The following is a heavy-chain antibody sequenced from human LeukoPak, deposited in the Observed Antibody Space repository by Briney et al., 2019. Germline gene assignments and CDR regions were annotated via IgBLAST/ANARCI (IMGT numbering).Heavy chain of an antibody. CDR2: ISGSGGST. D-gene: IGHD4-17*01. Sequence: GGSLRLSCAATGFTFSSYAMSWVRQAPGKGLEWVSAISGSGGSTYYADSVKGRFTIPRDNSKNTLYLQMNSLRAEDTAVYYCAKEPDYGDYFDYWGQGTLVTVSS. J-gene: IGHJ4*02. CDR1: GFTFSSYA. CDR3: AKEPDYGDYFDY. V-gene: IGHV3-23*01.